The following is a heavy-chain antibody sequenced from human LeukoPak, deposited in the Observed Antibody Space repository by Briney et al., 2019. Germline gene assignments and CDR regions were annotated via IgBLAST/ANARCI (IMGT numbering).Heavy chain of an antibody. CDR2: ISYDGSNK. D-gene: IGHD6-13*01. Sequence: GRSLRLSCAASGFTFSSYAMHWVRQAPGKGLEWVALISYDGSNKYYADSVKGRFTISRDHSKNTVYLQMNSLRAEDTAVYYCARDSGIDDYWGQGTLVTVSS. CDR1: GFTFSSYA. J-gene: IGHJ4*02. CDR3: ARDSGIDDY. V-gene: IGHV3-30*04.